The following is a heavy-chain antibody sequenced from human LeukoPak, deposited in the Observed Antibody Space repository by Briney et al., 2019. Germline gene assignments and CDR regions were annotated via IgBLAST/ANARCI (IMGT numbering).Heavy chain of an antibody. CDR2: INTNTGNP. CDR3: ARPAVRGVMNDAFDI. V-gene: IGHV7-4-1*02. CDR1: GYTFTGYY. J-gene: IGHJ3*02. Sequence: ASVKVSCKASGYTFTGYYMHWVRQAPGQGLEWMGWINTNTGNPTYAQGFTGRFVFSLDTSVSTAYLQISSLKAEDTAVYYCARPAVRGVMNDAFDIWGQGTMVTVSS. D-gene: IGHD3-10*01.